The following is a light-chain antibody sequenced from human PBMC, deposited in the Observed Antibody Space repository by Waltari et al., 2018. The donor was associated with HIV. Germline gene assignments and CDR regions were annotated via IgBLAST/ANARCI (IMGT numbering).Light chain of an antibody. V-gene: IGLV1-44*01. Sequence: QSVLTQPPSASGTPGQRVTISCSGSYSNIGTDVVNWYQQLPGTAPKLLSYRNTHRPSGVPDRFSGSKSGNAASLAISGLQSEDEAAYYCTAWDGSLNAVLFGGGTKLTVL. CDR2: RNT. CDR3: TAWDGSLNAVL. J-gene: IGLJ2*01. CDR1: YSNIGTDV.